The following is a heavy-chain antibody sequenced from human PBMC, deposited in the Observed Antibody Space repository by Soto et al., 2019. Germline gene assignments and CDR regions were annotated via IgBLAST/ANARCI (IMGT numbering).Heavy chain of an antibody. V-gene: IGHV1-18*01. J-gene: IGHJ4*02. CDR1: GYSFPSHG. CDR2: ITTFNGDT. D-gene: IGHD3-22*01. Sequence: ASVKVSCKASGYSFPSHGIGWMRQAPGQGLEWMGWITTFNGDTNYAKKFQGRVTMTADTSTSTVYMELRSLRYDDTAVYFCATLPPYYFDTSGYFLEDWGQGTLVTVSS. CDR3: ATLPPYYFDTSGYFLED.